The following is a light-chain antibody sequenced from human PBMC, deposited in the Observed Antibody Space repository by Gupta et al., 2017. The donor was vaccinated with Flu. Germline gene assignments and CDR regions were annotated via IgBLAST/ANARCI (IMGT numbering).Light chain of an antibody. Sequence: QSALNQPASVSGSPGQSITISCTGTSSDVGGYNYVSWYQQHPGNAHNLIVYEVSNRTAGVSNRFSGSKSGNTASLTISGRKAEDEADYYCGAYTSSSTRVFGTGTKVTVL. J-gene: IGLJ1*01. CDR1: SSDVGGYNY. CDR3: GAYTSSSTRV. CDR2: EVS. V-gene: IGLV2-14*01.